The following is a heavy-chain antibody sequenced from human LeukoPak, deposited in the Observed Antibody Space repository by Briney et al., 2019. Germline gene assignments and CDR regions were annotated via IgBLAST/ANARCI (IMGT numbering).Heavy chain of an antibody. V-gene: IGHV1-18*04. CDR3: ARDHLTYYDSSGPLDF. CDR1: GYTFTSYG. J-gene: IGHJ4*02. Sequence: ASVKVSCKASGYTFTSYGISWVRQAPGQGLEWMGWISAYNGNTNYAQKFQGRVTMTTDTSTTTAYMELRSLRSDDTGVYYCARDHLTYYDSSGPLDFWGLGTLVTVSS. CDR2: ISAYNGNT. D-gene: IGHD3-22*01.